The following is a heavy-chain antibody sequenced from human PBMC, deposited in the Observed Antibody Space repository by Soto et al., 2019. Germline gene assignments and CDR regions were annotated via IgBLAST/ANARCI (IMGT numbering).Heavy chain of an antibody. J-gene: IGHJ6*02. CDR2: IYHAGSV. CDR1: GYSIASCYY. V-gene: IGHV4-38-2*01. CDR3: ARTFDYYGMDV. Sequence: SETLSLTCAVSGYSIASCYYWAVIRQSPGKGLEWIGSIYHAGSVYYNPSLNSRVAVSLDTSKNHFSLKLTSVTAADTALYYCARTFDYYGMDVWGQGTTVTVSS.